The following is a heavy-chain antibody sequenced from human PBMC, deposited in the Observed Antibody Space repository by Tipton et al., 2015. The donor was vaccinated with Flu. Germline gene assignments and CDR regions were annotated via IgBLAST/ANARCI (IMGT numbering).Heavy chain of an antibody. CDR1: GGSFSGYY. J-gene: IGHJ6*02. CDR3: ARGRTYLRDYDYVWGSYRSPRGMDI. Sequence: TLSLTCAVYGGSFSGYYWSWIRQPPGKGLEWIGEINHSGSTNYNPSPKSRVTISVDTSKNQFSLKLSSVTAADTAVYYCARGRTYLRDYDYVWGSYRSPRGMDIWDQGP. D-gene: IGHD3-16*02. CDR2: INHSGST. V-gene: IGHV4-34*01.